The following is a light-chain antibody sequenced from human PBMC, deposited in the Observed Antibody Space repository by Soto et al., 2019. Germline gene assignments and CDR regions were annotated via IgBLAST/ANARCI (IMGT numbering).Light chain of an antibody. Sequence: QSALTQPASVSGSPGQSITISCTGTSSDVGGYNYVSWFQQHPGKAPKLMIYEVSNRPSGVSYRFSGSKSGNTASLTVSGLQAEDEADYYCSSYAGSDNKVFGTGTKVTVL. J-gene: IGLJ1*01. CDR3: SSYAGSDNKV. CDR1: SSDVGGYNY. CDR2: EVS. V-gene: IGLV2-14*01.